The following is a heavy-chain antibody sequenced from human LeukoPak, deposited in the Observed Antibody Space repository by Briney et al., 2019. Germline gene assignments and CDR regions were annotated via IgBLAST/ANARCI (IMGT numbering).Heavy chain of an antibody. J-gene: IGHJ3*02. V-gene: IGHV3-74*01. CDR2: ISSDGSST. D-gene: IGHD3-10*01. CDR1: GFTLSSYW. CDR3: ATGSGHGFDI. Sequence: SGGSLRLSCTASGFTLSSYWMHWVRQAPGKGLVWVSRISSDGSSTSYADSVKGRFTISRDNAKNMLYLQMISLRVEDTAVYYCATGSGHGFDIWGQGTMVSVSS.